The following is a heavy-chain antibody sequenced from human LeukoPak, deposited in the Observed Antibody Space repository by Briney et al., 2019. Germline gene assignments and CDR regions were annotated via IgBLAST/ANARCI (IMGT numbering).Heavy chain of an antibody. CDR1: GYTFTGYY. Sequence: ASVKVSCKASGYTFTGYYMHWVREAPGQGLEWMGWINPNSGGTNYAQKFQGRVTMTRDTSSSTAYMELSRLRSDDTAVYYCARFTVGPTGTDYWGQGTLVTVSS. J-gene: IGHJ4*02. D-gene: IGHD1-26*01. CDR3: ARFTVGPTGTDY. CDR2: INPNSGGT. V-gene: IGHV1-2*02.